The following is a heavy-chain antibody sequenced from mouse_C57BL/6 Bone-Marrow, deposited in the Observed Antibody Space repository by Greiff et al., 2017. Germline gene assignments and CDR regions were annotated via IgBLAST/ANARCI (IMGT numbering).Heavy chain of an antibody. V-gene: IGHV5-4*01. Sequence: EVQLVESGGGLVKPGGSLKLSCAASGFTFSSYAMSWVRQTPEKRLEWVATISDGGSYTYYPDNVKGRFTIYRENAKNHLYLQISHLNSEDTAMYYCASSTVVAPMDYWGKGTSVTVAS. CDR1: GFTFSSYA. J-gene: IGHJ4*01. CDR2: ISDGGSYT. D-gene: IGHD1-1*01. CDR3: ASSTVVAPMDY.